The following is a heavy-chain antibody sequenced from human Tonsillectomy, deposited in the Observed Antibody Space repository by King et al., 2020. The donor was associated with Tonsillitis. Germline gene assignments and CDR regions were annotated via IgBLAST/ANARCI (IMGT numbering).Heavy chain of an antibody. D-gene: IGHD3-10*01. Sequence: VQLVQSGSELKKPGAAVKISCKASGYIFSTYGMNWVRQAPGQGLQWMGWINTTTGQSTYAQGFTGRFIFSVVSVRTAFLQITSLQFEDTAVYYCARDPPSIWFRASGYWGQGSLVTVSS. CDR1: GYIFSTYG. J-gene: IGHJ4*02. CDR2: INTTTGQS. V-gene: IGHV7-4-1*02. CDR3: ARDPPSIWFRASGY.